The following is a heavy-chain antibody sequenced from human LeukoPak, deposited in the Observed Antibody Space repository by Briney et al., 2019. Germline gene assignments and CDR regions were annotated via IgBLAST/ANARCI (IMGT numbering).Heavy chain of an antibody. D-gene: IGHD5-18*01. CDR3: ARGGSIQLWFDY. Sequence: ASVKVSCKASGGTFSSYAISWVRQAPGQGLEWMGWISAYNGNTNYAQKLQGRVTMTTDTSTSTAYMELRSLRSDDTAVYYCARGGSIQLWFDYWGQGTLVTVSS. CDR1: GGTFSSYA. J-gene: IGHJ4*02. V-gene: IGHV1-18*01. CDR2: ISAYNGNT.